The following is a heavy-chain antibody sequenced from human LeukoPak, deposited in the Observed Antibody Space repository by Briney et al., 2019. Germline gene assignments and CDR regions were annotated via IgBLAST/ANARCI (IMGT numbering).Heavy chain of an antibody. CDR2: ISSGSNTI. J-gene: IGHJ4*02. CDR1: EFTFSTYS. V-gene: IGHV3-48*01. D-gene: IGHD1-26*01. CDR3: ARRVGATYYFDW. Sequence: GGSLRLSCVASEFTFSTYSMNWVRQAPGKGLEWISYISSGSNTIYYADSVKGRFTISRDNAKNSLYLQMNSLRAEDMAVYYCARRVGATYYFDWWGRGTLVTVSS.